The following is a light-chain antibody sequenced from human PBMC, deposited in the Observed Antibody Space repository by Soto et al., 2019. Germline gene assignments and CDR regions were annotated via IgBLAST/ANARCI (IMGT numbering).Light chain of an antibody. CDR2: RNH. CDR3: AAWEDSLSAYV. CDR1: RSNIGSDF. V-gene: IGLV1-47*01. J-gene: IGLJ1*01. Sequence: QSVLPQPPSTSGTPGQRVTVSCSGTRSNIGSDFVYWYQQLPGTAPKLLIYRNHQRPSGGPDRFAGSKSGTSASLAISGLGSKDEADYYGAAWEDSLSAYVFGTGTKLTVL.